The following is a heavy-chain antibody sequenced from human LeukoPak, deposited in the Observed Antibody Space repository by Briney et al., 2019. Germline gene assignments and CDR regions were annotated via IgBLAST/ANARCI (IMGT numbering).Heavy chain of an antibody. Sequence: ASVKVSCKASGYTFTGYYMHWVRQAPGQGLEWTGWINPNSGGTNYAQKFQGRVTMTRDTSISTAYMELSRLRSDDTAVYYCARVSFSSTTCYGWFNPWGQETLVTVSS. CDR3: ARVSFSSTTCYGWFNP. V-gene: IGHV1-2*02. J-gene: IGHJ5*02. CDR2: INPNSGGT. CDR1: GYTFTGYY. D-gene: IGHD2-2*01.